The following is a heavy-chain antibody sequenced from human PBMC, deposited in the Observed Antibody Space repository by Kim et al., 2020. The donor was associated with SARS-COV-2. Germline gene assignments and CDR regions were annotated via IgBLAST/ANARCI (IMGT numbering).Heavy chain of an antibody. CDR2: INSDGSVT. D-gene: IGHD6-13*01. CDR3: APSIAGAGSNWFDP. V-gene: IGHV3-74*01. Sequence: GGSLRLSCAASGFTFSSYWMHWVRQAPGKGLVWVSRINSDGSVTTYADSVKGRFTISRDNARNTLYLQMNSLRAEDTAVYYCAPSIAGAGSNWFDPWGQGTLVTVSS. CDR1: GFTFSSYW. J-gene: IGHJ5*02.